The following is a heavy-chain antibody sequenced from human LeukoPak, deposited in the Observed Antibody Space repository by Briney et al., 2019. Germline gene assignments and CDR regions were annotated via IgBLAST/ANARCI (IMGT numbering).Heavy chain of an antibody. D-gene: IGHD1-1*01. CDR3: ARHTTGYNSPRDSFNI. V-gene: IGHV1-18*01. J-gene: IGHJ3*02. Sequence: GASVKVSCKASGYTFASYGISWVRQAPGQGLERMGWISAYNGNTNYAQKLQGRVTMTRDVSTSTVYMELSSLRSEDTAVYYCARHTTGYNSPRDSFNIWGQGTMVTVSS. CDR1: GYTFASYG. CDR2: ISAYNGNT.